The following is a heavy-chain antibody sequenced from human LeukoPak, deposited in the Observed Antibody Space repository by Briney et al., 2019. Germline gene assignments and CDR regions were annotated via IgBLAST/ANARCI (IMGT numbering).Heavy chain of an antibody. J-gene: IGHJ4*02. Sequence: GGSLRLSSAASGFTFSSYAMSWVRQAPGKGLEWVSGISDRGDGTYYADSVKGRFTVSRDNSKNTLYLQMNSLRAEDTAVYYCAKGNYGYIFYFDYWGQGTLVTVSS. V-gene: IGHV3-23*01. CDR1: GFTFSSYA. D-gene: IGHD3-16*01. CDR2: ISDRGDGT. CDR3: AKGNYGYIFYFDY.